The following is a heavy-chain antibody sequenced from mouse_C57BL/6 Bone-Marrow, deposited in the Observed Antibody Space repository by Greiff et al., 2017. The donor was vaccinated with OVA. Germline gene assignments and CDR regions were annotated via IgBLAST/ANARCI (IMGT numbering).Heavy chain of an antibody. J-gene: IGHJ4*01. Sequence: VQLQQPGAELVMPGASVKLSCKASGYTFTSYWMHWVKQRPGQGLEWIGEIDPSDSYTNYNQKFKGKSTLTVDKSSSTAYMQLSSLTSEDSAVYYCARGGITTGGDYWGQGTSVTVSS. CDR2: IDPSDSYT. D-gene: IGHD1-1*01. CDR3: ARGGITTGGDY. V-gene: IGHV1-69*01. CDR1: GYTFTSYW.